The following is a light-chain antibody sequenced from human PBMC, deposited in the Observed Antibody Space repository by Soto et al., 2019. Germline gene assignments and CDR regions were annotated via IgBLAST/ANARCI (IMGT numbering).Light chain of an antibody. Sequence: QSVLTQPPSVSAAPGQKVIISCSGSSSNIGNNYVSWYQQLPGTAPKLLIYDNNKRPSGIPDRFSGSKSGTSATLGITGLQTGDDDDYYCGTWDSSRSAVVFGGGTKVTVL. CDR1: SSNIGNNY. CDR2: DNN. V-gene: IGLV1-51*01. CDR3: GTWDSSRSAVV. J-gene: IGLJ2*01.